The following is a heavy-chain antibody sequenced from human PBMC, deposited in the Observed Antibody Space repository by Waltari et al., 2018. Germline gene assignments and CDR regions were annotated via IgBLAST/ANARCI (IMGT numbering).Heavy chain of an antibody. CDR2: IIPIFGTA. D-gene: IGHD1-26*01. Sequence: QVQLVQSGAEVKKPGSSVKVSCKASGGTFSSYAISWVRQAPGQGLDWMGGIIPIFGTANYAQKFQGRVTITADESTSTAYMELSSLRSEDTAVYYCARDLRSSGSYYYYYGMDVWGQGTTVTVSS. CDR1: GGTFSSYA. V-gene: IGHV1-69*01. J-gene: IGHJ6*02. CDR3: ARDLRSSGSYYYYYGMDV.